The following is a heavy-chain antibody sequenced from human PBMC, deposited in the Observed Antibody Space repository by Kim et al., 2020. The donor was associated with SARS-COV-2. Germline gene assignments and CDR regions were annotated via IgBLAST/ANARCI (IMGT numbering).Heavy chain of an antibody. Sequence: TSYADSGKGRFTISRDNANNVLYLQMNGLRADDTAMSYCIRDNIQPGDIWGQGTMVTVSS. J-gene: IGHJ3*02. CDR3: IRDNIQPGDI. V-gene: IGHV3-74*01. CDR2: T.